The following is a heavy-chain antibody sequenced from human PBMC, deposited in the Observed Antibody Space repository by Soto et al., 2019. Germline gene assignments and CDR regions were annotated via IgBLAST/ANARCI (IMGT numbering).Heavy chain of an antibody. CDR2: ISYDGSNK. V-gene: IGHV3-30-3*01. D-gene: IGHD6-13*01. Sequence: GGSLRLSCAASGFTFSSYAMHWVRQAPGKGLEWVAVISYDGSNKYYADSVKGRFTISRDNSKNTLYLQMNSLRAEDTAVYYCARVAAAGQPFDYWGQGTLVTVSS. J-gene: IGHJ4*02. CDR1: GFTFSSYA. CDR3: ARVAAAGQPFDY.